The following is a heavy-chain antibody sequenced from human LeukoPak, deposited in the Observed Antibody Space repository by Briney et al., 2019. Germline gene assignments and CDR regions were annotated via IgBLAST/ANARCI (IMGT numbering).Heavy chain of an antibody. J-gene: IGHJ3*02. V-gene: IGHV4-59*01. Sequence: SETLSLTCTVSGGSISRYYWSWIRQPPGKGLEWIGYIYYSGSTNYNPSLKSRVTISVDTSKNQSSLKRSSVTAADTAVYYCARGPYSYDSSGAFDIWGQGTMVTVSS. CDR1: GGSISRYY. D-gene: IGHD3-22*01. CDR2: IYYSGST. CDR3: ARGPYSYDSSGAFDI.